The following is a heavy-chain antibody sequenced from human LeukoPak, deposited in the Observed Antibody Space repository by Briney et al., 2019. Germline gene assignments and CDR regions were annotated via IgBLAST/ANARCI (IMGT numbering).Heavy chain of an antibody. CDR1: GGSFSGYY. V-gene: IGHV4-34*01. D-gene: IGHD3-22*01. CDR2: INHSGST. CDR3: ARGILGGSSGYYFDY. J-gene: IGHJ4*02. Sequence: SETQSLTCAVYGGSFSGYYWSWIRQPPGKGLEWIGEINHSGSTNYNPSLKSRVTISVDTSKNQFSLKLSSVTAADAAVYYCARGILGGSSGYYFDYWGQGTLVTVSS.